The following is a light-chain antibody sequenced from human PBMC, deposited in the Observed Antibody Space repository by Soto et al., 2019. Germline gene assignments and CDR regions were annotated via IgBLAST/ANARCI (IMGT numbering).Light chain of an antibody. V-gene: IGKV3D-20*02. J-gene: IGKJ1*01. CDR1: QSLSSSQ. Sequence: EIVLTQSPGTLSLSPRERATLSCRASQSLSSSQLAWYQQKPGQAPRLLIHDASSRATGIPARFSASGSGTDFTLTISSLEPEDFAVYYCQQRTDRPPWTFGQGTKVDIK. CDR2: DAS. CDR3: QQRTDRPPWT.